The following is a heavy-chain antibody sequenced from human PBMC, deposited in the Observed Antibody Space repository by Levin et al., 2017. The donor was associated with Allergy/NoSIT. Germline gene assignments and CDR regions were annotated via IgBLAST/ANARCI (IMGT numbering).Heavy chain of an antibody. V-gene: IGHV3-11*01. Sequence: GESLKISCAASGFTFSDYYMSWIRLAPGKGLQWISYISSSGSTIYYADSVKGRFTISRDNAKNSLYLQMNSLRAEDTAVYYCARFGFKASSAYLWDYWGQGTLVTVSS. CDR1: GFTFSDYY. D-gene: IGHD3-16*01. J-gene: IGHJ4*02. CDR2: ISSSGSTI. CDR3: ARFGFKASSAYLWDY.